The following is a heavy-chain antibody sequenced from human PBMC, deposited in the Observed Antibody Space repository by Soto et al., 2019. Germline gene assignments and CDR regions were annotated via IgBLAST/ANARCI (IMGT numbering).Heavy chain of an antibody. V-gene: IGHV1-69*06. CDR3: AREMASGYSRTWFDP. D-gene: IGHD2-15*01. CDR2: IVPKFGTS. CDR1: GGIGSNYA. J-gene: IGHJ5*02. Sequence: QEHLVQSGAEVKKPGSSVKVSCRASGGIGSNYAISWVRQAPGQGLEWMGGIVPKFGTSNYAQRFKGRVTISVEKSTNSVYMELSSLSSQDTAIYYCAREMASGYSRTWFDPWGQGTLVTVSS.